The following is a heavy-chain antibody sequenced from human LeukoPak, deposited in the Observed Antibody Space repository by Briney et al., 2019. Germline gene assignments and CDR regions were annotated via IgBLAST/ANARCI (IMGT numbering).Heavy chain of an antibody. J-gene: IGHJ2*01. V-gene: IGHV4-39*01. CDR3: ARQGYLGSTTRYFDL. CDR1: GGSISSSTYY. Sequence: SETLSLTCTVSGGSISSSTYYWGWIRQPPGKGLEWIGSIYYSGSTYYNPSLKSRVTMDVDTSKNQFSLKLSSVTAADTAVYYCARQGYLGSTTRYFDLWGRGTLVTVSS. CDR2: IYYSGST. D-gene: IGHD1-26*01.